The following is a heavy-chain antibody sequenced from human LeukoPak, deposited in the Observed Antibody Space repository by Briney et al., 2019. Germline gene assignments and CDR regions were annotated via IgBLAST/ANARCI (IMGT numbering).Heavy chain of an antibody. D-gene: IGHD6-13*01. CDR3: ANEMSGFGYSSSWYANYYYGMDV. CDR2: ISGSGAST. J-gene: IGHJ6*02. CDR1: GFTFSTNA. V-gene: IGHV3-23*01. Sequence: GGSLRLSCLTSGFTFSTNAMSWVRQAPGKGLEWISGISGSGASTYYADSVTGRFTISRDNSRNTLYLRMNSLRAEDTAVYYCANEMSGFGYSSSWYANYYYGMDVWGQGTTVTVSS.